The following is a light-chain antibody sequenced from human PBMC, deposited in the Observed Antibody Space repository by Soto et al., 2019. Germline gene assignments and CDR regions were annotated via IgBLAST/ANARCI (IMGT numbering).Light chain of an antibody. CDR2: AAS. Sequence: DIQLTQSPSSLSASVGDRVTITCRASQSISRSLNWYHQKPGRAPQLLIYAASTLQSGVPSRISGSGSGTDFTLTISSLKHEDFATYYCQQSRSAPYSFGQGTKLDIK. V-gene: IGKV1-39*01. CDR3: QQSRSAPYS. J-gene: IGKJ2*03. CDR1: QSISRS.